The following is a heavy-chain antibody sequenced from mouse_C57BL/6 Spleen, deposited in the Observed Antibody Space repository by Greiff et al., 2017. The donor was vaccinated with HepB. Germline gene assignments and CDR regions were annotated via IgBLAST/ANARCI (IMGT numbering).Heavy chain of an antibody. Sequence: QVHVKQPGAELVMPGASVKLSCKASGYTFTSYWMHWVKQRPGQGLEWIGEIDPSDSYTNYNQKFKGKSTLTVDKASSTAYMQLSSLTSEDSAVYYCASLWLYFDYWGQGTTLTVSS. V-gene: IGHV1-69*01. J-gene: IGHJ2*01. CDR1: GYTFTSYW. D-gene: IGHD2-2*01. CDR2: IDPSDSYT. CDR3: ASLWLYFDY.